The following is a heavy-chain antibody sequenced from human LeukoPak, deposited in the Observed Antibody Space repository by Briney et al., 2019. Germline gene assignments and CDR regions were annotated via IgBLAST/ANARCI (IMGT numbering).Heavy chain of an antibody. V-gene: IGHV3-23*01. CDR1: GFTFSSYA. CDR3: ATYRTGDRYAFTV. J-gene: IGHJ3*01. CDR2: ISGSGGST. D-gene: IGHD1-1*01. Sequence: SGGSLRLSCAASGFTFSSYAMSWVRQAPGKGLEWVSAISGSGGSTYYADSVKGRFTISRDNSKNTLYLQMNSLRAEDTAVYYCATYRTGDRYAFTVWGQGTMVTVSS.